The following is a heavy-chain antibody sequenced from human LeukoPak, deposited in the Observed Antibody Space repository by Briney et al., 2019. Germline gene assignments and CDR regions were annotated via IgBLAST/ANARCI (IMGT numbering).Heavy chain of an antibody. J-gene: IGHJ4*02. Sequence: GGSLRLSCAASGFTFSDYSMNWVRQAPGKGLEWVSSISRNSRHVYYGGSVKGRFTVSRDNAKNSLYLQMNSLRAEDTAVYYCAREGYSGSYWGQGTLVTVSS. V-gene: IGHV3-21*01. CDR2: ISRNSRHV. CDR3: AREGYSGSY. D-gene: IGHD1-26*01. CDR1: GFTFSDYS.